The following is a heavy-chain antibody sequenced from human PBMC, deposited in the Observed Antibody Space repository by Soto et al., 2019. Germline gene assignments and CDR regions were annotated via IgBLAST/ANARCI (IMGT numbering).Heavy chain of an antibody. CDR1: GFTFSSYA. CDR3: ARADKYQLLWYHCPVDY. Sequence: GGSLRLSCAASGFTFSSYAMHWVRQAPGKGLEWVAVISYDGSNKYYADSVKGRFTISRDNSKNTLYLQMNSLRAEDTAVYYCARADKYQLLWYHCPVDYWGQGTLVTVSS. CDR2: ISYDGSNK. V-gene: IGHV3-30-3*01. D-gene: IGHD2-2*01. J-gene: IGHJ4*02.